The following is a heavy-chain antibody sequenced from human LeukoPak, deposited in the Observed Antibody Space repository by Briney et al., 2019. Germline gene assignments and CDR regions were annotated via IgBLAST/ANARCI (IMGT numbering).Heavy chain of an antibody. D-gene: IGHD6-6*01. CDR3: ARGRRVEYSSSYYPY. V-gene: IGHV4-39*01. J-gene: IGHJ4*02. Sequence: SETLSLTCTVSGGSISSSSYYWGWIRQPPGKGLEWIGSIYYSGSTYYNPSLKSRVTISVDTSKNQFSLKLSSVTAADTAVYYCARGRRVEYSSSYYPYWGQGTLVTVSS. CDR2: IYYSGST. CDR1: GGSISSSSYY.